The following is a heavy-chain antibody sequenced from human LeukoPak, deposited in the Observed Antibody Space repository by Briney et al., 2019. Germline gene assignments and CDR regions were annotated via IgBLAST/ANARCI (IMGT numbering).Heavy chain of an antibody. Sequence: SETLSLTCTVSGGSISSGGYYWSWIRQHPGKGLEWIGYIYYSGSTYYNPSLKSRATISVDTSKNQFSLKLSSVTAADTAVYYCARDKNYGDYYGMDVWGQGTTVTVSS. J-gene: IGHJ6*02. D-gene: IGHD4-17*01. CDR1: GGSISSGGYY. CDR3: ARDKNYGDYYGMDV. V-gene: IGHV4-31*03. CDR2: IYYSGST.